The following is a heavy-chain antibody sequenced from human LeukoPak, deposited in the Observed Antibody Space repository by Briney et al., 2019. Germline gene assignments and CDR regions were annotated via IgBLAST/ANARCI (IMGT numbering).Heavy chain of an antibody. CDR2: IKQDGSEK. Sequence: GGSLRLSCAASGFTFSSYWMSWVRQAPGKGLEWVANIKQDGSEKYYVDSVRGRFTISRDNAKNSLYLQMNSLRAEDTAVYYCARGHRIITGNSYYFDYWGQGTLVTVSS. V-gene: IGHV3-7*01. CDR3: ARGHRIITGNSYYFDY. D-gene: IGHD1-20*01. CDR1: GFTFSSYW. J-gene: IGHJ4*02.